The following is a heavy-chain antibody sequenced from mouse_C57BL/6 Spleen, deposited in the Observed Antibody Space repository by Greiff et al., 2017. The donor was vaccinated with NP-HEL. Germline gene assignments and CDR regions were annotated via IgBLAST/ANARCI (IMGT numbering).Heavy chain of an antibody. CDR3: ARFITTVADY. Sequence: QVQLQQSGPELVKPGASVKISCKASGYAFSSSWMNWVKQRPGKGLEWIGRIYPGDGDTNYNGKFKGKATLTADKSSSTAYMQLSSLTSEDSAVYFCARFITTVADYWGQGTTLTVSS. CDR1: GYAFSSSW. V-gene: IGHV1-82*01. D-gene: IGHD1-1*01. J-gene: IGHJ2*01. CDR2: IYPGDGDT.